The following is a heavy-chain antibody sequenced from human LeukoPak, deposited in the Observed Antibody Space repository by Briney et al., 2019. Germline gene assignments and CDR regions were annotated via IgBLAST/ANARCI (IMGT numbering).Heavy chain of an antibody. CDR3: AKGDYGDSYYYYGMDV. CDR2: ISYDGSNK. Sequence: PGGSLTLSCAASGFTFSSYGMHWVRQAPGKGLDWVAVISYDGSNKYYADSVKSRLTISRDNSTNTLYLQMSSLRAEDTAVYYCAKGDYGDSYYYYGMDVWGQGTTVTVSS. J-gene: IGHJ6*02. D-gene: IGHD4-17*01. CDR1: GFTFSSYG. V-gene: IGHV3-30*18.